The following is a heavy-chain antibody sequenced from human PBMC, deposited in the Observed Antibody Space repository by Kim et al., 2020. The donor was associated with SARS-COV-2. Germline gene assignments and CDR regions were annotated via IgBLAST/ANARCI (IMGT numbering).Heavy chain of an antibody. CDR3: ARGRLLGAMVRGVIPGGMDV. CDR2: IYSGGST. V-gene: IGHV3-53*01. J-gene: IGHJ6*02. CDR1: GFTVSSNY. D-gene: IGHD3-10*01. Sequence: GGSLRLSCAASGFTVSSNYMSWVRQAPGKGLEWVSVIYSGGSTYYADSVKGRFTISRDNSKNTLYLQMNSLRAEDTAVYYCARGRLLGAMVRGVIPGGMDVWGQGTTVTVSS.